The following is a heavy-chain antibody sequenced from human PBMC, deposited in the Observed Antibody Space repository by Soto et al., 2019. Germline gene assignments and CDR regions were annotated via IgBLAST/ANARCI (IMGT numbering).Heavy chain of an antibody. CDR1: GGTLSDYA. CDR2: IMPTVDSA. CDR3: GVAAVGEIMAQEPSGRAV. D-gene: IGHD3-16*01. Sequence: QVQLVQSGAEVKTPGSSVKVSCKASGGTLSDYAISWVRQAPGQGLEWMGGIMPTVDSANYAQNFQGRLTISADESTSTAILERSSLSSDDTAFYYGGVAAVGEIMAQEPSGRAVGAKGPTVIAPS. J-gene: IGHJ6*03. V-gene: IGHV1-69*01.